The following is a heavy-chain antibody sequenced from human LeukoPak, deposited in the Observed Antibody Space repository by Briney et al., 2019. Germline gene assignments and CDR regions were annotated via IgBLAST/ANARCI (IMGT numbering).Heavy chain of an antibody. CDR2: IYYSGSS. V-gene: IGHV4-61*01. J-gene: IGHJ5*02. Sequence: PSETLSLTCTVSGGSVSSGSYYWSWIRQPPGKGLEWIGYIYYSGSSNYNPYLKSRVTISVDTSKNQFSLKLSSVTAADTAVYYCARARHPNWFDPWGQGTRVTVSS. CDR1: GGSVSSGSYY. CDR3: ARARHPNWFDP.